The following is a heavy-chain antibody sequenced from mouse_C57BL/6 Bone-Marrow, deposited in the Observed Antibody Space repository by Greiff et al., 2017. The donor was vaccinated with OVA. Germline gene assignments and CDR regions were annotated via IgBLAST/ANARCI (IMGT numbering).Heavy chain of an antibody. CDR3: AGDSSGYGWFAY. CDR1: GYTFTSYG. Sequence: QVQLKESGAELARPGASVTLSCKASGYTFTSYGISWVKQRPGQGLEWIGEIYPRSGNTYYNEKFKGQATLTADKSSSTAYMELRSLTAEDYAVYCCAGDSSGYGWFAYWGQGTLVTVSA. J-gene: IGHJ3*01. V-gene: IGHV1-81*01. D-gene: IGHD3-2*02. CDR2: IYPRSGNT.